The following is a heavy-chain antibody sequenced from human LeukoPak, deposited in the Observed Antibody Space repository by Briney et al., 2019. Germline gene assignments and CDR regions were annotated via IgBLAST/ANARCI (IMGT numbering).Heavy chain of an antibody. J-gene: IGHJ4*02. CDR3: ARSEAFRPNLIDY. V-gene: IGHV1-2*02. CDR2: INPNSGGT. Sequence: ASVKVSCKASGYTFTSYGISWVRQAPGQGLEWMGWINPNSGGTNYAQKFQGRVTMTRDTSISTAYMELSRLRSDDTAVYYCARSEAFRPNLIDYWGQGTLVTVSS. CDR1: GYTFTSYG.